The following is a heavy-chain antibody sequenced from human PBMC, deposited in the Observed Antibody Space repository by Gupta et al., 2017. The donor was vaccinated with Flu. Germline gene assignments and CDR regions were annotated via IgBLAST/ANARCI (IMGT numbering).Heavy chain of an antibody. D-gene: IGHD4-17*01. CDR1: GVSNSCSNPS. Sequence: QLRLQVSGPGLGKPLATLSLNCAGPGVSNSCSNPSLGWIRQPPGKGLEWIGSAFYTGSPYYNPSLKSRLTISVDTSKNQFSLRLTSVTAADTAIYYCGRLGDDYGDFVDIWGQGTLVTVSS. J-gene: IGHJ4*02. CDR2: AFYTGSP. V-gene: IGHV4-39*01. CDR3: GRLGDDYGDFVDI.